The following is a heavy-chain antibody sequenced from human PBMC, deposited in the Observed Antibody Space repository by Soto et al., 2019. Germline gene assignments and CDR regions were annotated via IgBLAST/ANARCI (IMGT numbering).Heavy chain of an antibody. J-gene: IGHJ5*02. D-gene: IGHD4-17*01. CDR2: IHSTRSP. Sequence: TLSLTCTVSGDSVSKYYWNWIRQPAGKGLEWIGRIHSTRSPNYNPSLKSRVTMSVDTSKNQFSLKLNLTSVTAADTAVYYCARSPAYGDYANLDTWGQGTLVTVSS. CDR1: GDSVSKYY. CDR3: ARSPAYGDYANLDT. V-gene: IGHV4-4*07.